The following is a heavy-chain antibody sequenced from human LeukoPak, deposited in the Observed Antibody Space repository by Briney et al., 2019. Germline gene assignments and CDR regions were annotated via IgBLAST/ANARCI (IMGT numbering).Heavy chain of an antibody. CDR3: ARVVVGATTGQADYFDY. CDR1: GGSISSYY. CDR2: IYYSGST. V-gene: IGHV4-59*01. D-gene: IGHD1-26*01. J-gene: IGHJ4*02. Sequence: SETLSLTCTVSGGSISSYYWSWIRQPPGKGLEWIGYIYYSGSTNYNPPLKSRVTISVDTSKNQFSLRLSSVTAADTAVYYCARVVVGATTGQADYFDYWGQGTLVTVSS.